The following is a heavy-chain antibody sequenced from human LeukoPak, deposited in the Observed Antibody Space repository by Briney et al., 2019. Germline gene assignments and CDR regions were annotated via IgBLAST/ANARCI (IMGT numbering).Heavy chain of an antibody. V-gene: IGHV1-69*04. CDR1: GGAFSSYA. Sequence: ASVKVSFKASGGAFSSYAISWVRQAPGQGLEWMGRIIPILGIANYAQKFQGRVTITADKSTSTAYMELSSLRSEDTAVYYCARARKQAQPNWFDPWGQGTLVTVSS. D-gene: IGHD1-14*01. CDR3: ARARKQAQPNWFDP. J-gene: IGHJ5*02. CDR2: IIPILGIA.